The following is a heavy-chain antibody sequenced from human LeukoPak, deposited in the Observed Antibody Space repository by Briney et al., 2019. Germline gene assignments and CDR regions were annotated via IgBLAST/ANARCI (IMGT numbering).Heavy chain of an antibody. CDR3: ARIGITRGRGLGVDV. Sequence: PSETLSLTCTVSGGSISSYYWSWIRQPPGKGLEWIGYVYATGTTNYNPSLKTRATISIDTSKNQLSLTLTSVTAADRAVYYCARIGITRGRGLGVDVWGKGTTVTVSS. D-gene: IGHD3-10*01. CDR2: VYATGTT. J-gene: IGHJ6*04. CDR1: GGSISSYY. V-gene: IGHV4-59*01.